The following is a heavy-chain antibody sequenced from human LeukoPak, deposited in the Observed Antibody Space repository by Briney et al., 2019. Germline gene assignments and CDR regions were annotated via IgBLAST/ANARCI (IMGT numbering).Heavy chain of an antibody. V-gene: IGHV1-3*01. J-gene: IGHJ6*02. CDR2: INAGNDNT. D-gene: IGHD3-16*01. Sequence: GWINAGNDNTKYSQKFQGRVTITRDRSATTAYMELSSLRSEDTAVYYCARGLFGNQYYMDVWGQGTTVTVSS. CDR3: ARGLFGNQYYMDV.